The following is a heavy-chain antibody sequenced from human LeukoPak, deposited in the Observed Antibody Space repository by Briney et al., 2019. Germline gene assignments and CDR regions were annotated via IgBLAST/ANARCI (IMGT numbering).Heavy chain of an antibody. J-gene: IGHJ3*02. CDR2: IYSGGST. D-gene: IGHD2-2*01. Sequence: GGSLRLSCAASGFTVSSNYMSWVRQAPGKGLEWVSVIYSGGSTYYADSVKGRFTISRDNSTNTLYLQMNSLRAEDTAVYYCAADIVVVPAAPYDAFDIWGQGTMVTASS. CDR3: AADIVVVPAAPYDAFDI. CDR1: GFTVSSNY. V-gene: IGHV3-53*01.